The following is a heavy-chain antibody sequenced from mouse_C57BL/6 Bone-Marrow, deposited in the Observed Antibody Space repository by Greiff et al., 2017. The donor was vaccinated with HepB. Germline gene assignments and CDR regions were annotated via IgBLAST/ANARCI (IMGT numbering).Heavy chain of an antibody. V-gene: IGHV5-12*01. Sequence: EVQGVESGGGLVQPGGSLKLSCAASGFTFSDYYMYWVRQTPEKRLEWVAYISNGGGSTYYPDTVKGRFTISRDNAKNTLYLQMSRLKSEDTAMYYCARDRGRYAMDYWGQGTSVTVSS. CDR1: GFTFSDYY. D-gene: IGHD1-1*01. J-gene: IGHJ4*01. CDR2: ISNGGGST. CDR3: ARDRGRYAMDY.